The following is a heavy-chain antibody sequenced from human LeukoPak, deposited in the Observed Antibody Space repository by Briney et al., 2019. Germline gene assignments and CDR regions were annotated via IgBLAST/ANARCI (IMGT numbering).Heavy chain of an antibody. Sequence: PGGSLRLSCAASGFTFSSYGMHWVRQAPGKGLEWVAVISYDGSNKYYADSVKGRFTISRDNSKNTLYLQMNSLGAEDTAVYYCAKEERYYYDSSGYYYLYFDYWGQGTLVTVSS. J-gene: IGHJ4*02. D-gene: IGHD3-22*01. V-gene: IGHV3-30*18. CDR1: GFTFSSYG. CDR3: AKEERYYYDSSGYYYLYFDY. CDR2: ISYDGSNK.